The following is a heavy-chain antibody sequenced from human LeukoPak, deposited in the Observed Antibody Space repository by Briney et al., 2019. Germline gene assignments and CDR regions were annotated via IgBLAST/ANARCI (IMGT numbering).Heavy chain of an antibody. Sequence: GGSLRLSCAASGFTFSSYGMHWVRQAPGKELEWVAFIRYDGSNKYYADSVKGRFTISRDNSKNTLYLQMNSLRAEDTAVYNCAKDGWTRNYDFWSGYPDAFDIWGQGTMVTVSS. CDR2: IRYDGSNK. V-gene: IGHV3-30*02. CDR3: AKDGWTRNYDFWSGYPDAFDI. J-gene: IGHJ3*02. D-gene: IGHD3-3*01. CDR1: GFTFSSYG.